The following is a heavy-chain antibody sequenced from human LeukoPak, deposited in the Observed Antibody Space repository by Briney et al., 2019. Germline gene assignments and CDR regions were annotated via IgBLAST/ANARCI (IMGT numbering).Heavy chain of an antibody. J-gene: IGHJ4*02. CDR2: ISGSGGST. CDR1: GFTFSSYA. CDR3: AKGGSDSWYGGYYFDY. V-gene: IGHV3-23*01. D-gene: IGHD6-13*01. Sequence: AGGSLRLSCAASGFTFSSYAMSWVRQAPGKGLEWVSAISGSGGSTYYADSVKGRFTFSRDNSRNTLFLQMNSLRAEDTAVYYCAKGGSDSWYGGYYFDYRGQGTLVTVSS.